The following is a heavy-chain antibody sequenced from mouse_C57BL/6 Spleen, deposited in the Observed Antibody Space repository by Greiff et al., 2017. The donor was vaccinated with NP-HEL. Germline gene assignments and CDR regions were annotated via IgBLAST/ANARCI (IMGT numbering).Heavy chain of an antibody. CDR2: IYWDDDK. V-gene: IGHV8-12*01. J-gene: IGHJ4*01. CDR3: ARILLDSSGYDAMDY. D-gene: IGHD3-2*02. CDR1: GFSLSTSGMG. Sequence: QVTLNVSGPGILQSSQTLSLTCSFSGFSLSTSGMGVSWIRQPSGKGLEWLAHIYWDDDKRYNPSLKSRLTISKDTSRNQVFLKITSVDTADTATYYCARILLDSSGYDAMDYWGQGTSVTVSS.